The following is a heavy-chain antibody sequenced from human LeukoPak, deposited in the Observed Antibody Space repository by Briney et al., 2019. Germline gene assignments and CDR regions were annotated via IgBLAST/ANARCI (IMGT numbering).Heavy chain of an antibody. CDR3: ARYFPNEWFDP. J-gene: IGHJ5*02. Sequence: SETLSLTCTVSGGSISSGSYYWSWIRQPAGKGLEWIGRIYTSGSTNYNPSLKSRVTISVDTSKNQFSLKLSSVTAADTAVYYCARYFPNEWFDPWGQGTLVTVSS. V-gene: IGHV4-61*02. CDR2: IYTSGST. CDR1: GGSISSGSYY. D-gene: IGHD2/OR15-2a*01.